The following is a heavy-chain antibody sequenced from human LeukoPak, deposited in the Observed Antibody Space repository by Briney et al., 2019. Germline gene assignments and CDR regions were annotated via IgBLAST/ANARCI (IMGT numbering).Heavy chain of an antibody. CDR1: GFTFSSYA. J-gene: IGHJ4*02. Sequence: GGSLRLSCAASGFTFSSYAMSWVRQAPGKGLEWVSSISSSSYMYYADSVKGRFTTSRDNAKNSLYLQMNSLRAEDTAVYYCAGAVAGSTFDYWGQGTLVTVSS. CDR2: ISSSSYM. V-gene: IGHV3-21*01. CDR3: AGAVAGSTFDY. D-gene: IGHD6-19*01.